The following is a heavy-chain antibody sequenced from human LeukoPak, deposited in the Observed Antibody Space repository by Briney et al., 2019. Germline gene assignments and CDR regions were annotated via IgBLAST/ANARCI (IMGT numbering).Heavy chain of an antibody. V-gene: IGHV3-66*01. CDR1: GFTVSSNY. Sequence: GGSLRLSCAASGFTVSSNYMSWVRQAPGKGLEWVSVIYSGGSTYYADSVKGRFTISRDNSKNTLYLQMNSLRAEDTAVYYCARGHYSGLMGFDYWGQGTLVTVSS. CDR3: ARGHYSGLMGFDY. D-gene: IGHD2-15*01. J-gene: IGHJ4*02. CDR2: IYSGGST.